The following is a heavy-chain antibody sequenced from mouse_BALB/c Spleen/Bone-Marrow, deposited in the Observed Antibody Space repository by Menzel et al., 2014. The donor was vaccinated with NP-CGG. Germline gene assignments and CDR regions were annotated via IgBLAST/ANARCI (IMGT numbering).Heavy chain of an antibody. CDR3: ARSGSSSGYFDY. J-gene: IGHJ2*01. CDR2: ISSGSSTI. V-gene: IGHV5-17*02. CDR1: GFTFSSYA. D-gene: IGHD1-1*01. Sequence: EVQVVESGGGLVQPGGSRKLSCAASGFTFSSYAMHWVRQAPEKGLEWVAYISSGSSTIYYADTVMGRFTISRDNPKNPLFLQMTSLRSEDTAMYYCARSGSSSGYFDYWGQGTTLTVSS.